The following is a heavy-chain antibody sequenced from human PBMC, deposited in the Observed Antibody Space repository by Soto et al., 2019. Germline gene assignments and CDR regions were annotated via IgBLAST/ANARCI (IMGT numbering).Heavy chain of an antibody. V-gene: IGHV3-13*01. J-gene: IGHJ6*02. CDR1: GFTFSSYD. D-gene: IGHD4-17*01. Sequence: PGWSLRLSCAASGFTFSSYDMHWVRQATGKGLEWVSSIGTAGDTYYPGSVKGRFTISRENAKNSLYLQMNGLRAGDTAVYYCARASTVPLGNYYSCGMAGWGQGTKLTVS. CDR3: ARASTVPLGNYYSCGMAG. CDR2: IGTAGDT.